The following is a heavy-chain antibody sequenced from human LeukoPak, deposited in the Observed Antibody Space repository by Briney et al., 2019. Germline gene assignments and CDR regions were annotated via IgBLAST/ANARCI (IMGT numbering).Heavy chain of an antibody. D-gene: IGHD1-26*01. CDR3: AKDHSGSYYGYSDY. CDR2: ISGSGGST. V-gene: IGHV3-23*01. CDR1: GFTFSSYA. Sequence: GGSLRLSCAASGFTFSSYAMSWVRQAPGKGLEWVSAISGSGGSTYYADSVKGRFTISRDNSKNTLYLQMNSLRAEDTAVYYCAKDHSGSYYGYSDYWGQGTLVTVSS. J-gene: IGHJ4*02.